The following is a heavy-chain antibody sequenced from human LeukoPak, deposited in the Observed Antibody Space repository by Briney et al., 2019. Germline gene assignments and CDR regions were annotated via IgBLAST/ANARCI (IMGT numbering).Heavy chain of an antibody. CDR2: IKQDGSEK. J-gene: IGHJ3*02. CDR1: GFTFSSYW. Sequence: GGSLRLSCAASGFTFSSYWMSWVRQAPGKGLEWVANIKQDGSEKYYMDSVKGRFTISRDNAKNSLYLQMNSLRAEDTAVYYCARDGWAPLNAFDIWGQGTMVTVSS. V-gene: IGHV3-7*03. CDR3: ARDGWAPLNAFDI. D-gene: IGHD1-26*01.